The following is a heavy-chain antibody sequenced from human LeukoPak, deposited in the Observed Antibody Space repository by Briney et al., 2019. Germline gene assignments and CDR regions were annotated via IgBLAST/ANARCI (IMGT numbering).Heavy chain of an antibody. D-gene: IGHD5-18*01. CDR1: GGSFSGYY. CDR2: INHSGST. V-gene: IGHV4-34*01. Sequence: SETLSLTCAVYGGSFSGYYWSWIRQPPGKGLEWIGEINHSGSTNYSPSLKSRVTISVDTSKNQFSLKLSSVTAADTAVYYCARGGVVQLWFPFDYWGQGTLVTVSS. J-gene: IGHJ4*02. CDR3: ARGGVVQLWFPFDY.